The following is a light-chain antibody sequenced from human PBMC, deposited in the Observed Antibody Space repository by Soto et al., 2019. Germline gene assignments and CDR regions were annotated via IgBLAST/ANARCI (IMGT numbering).Light chain of an antibody. CDR3: QHLALQSPLT. V-gene: IGKV1-9*01. J-gene: IGKJ4*01. CDR2: ATG. CDR1: QGIPNY. Sequence: DIQLTQSPSFLSASVGDRVTITCRASQGIPNYVAWYQQKPGKAPNVLIFATGTLQSGVPSRFSGSRSGTRFTLTISSLQPEDVATYYCQHLALQSPLTFGGGTKVEVK.